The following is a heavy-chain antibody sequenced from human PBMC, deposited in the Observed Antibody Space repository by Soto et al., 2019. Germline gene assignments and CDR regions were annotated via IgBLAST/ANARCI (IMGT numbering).Heavy chain of an antibody. CDR2: IYHSGST. V-gene: IGHV4-30-2*01. Sequence: PSETLSLTCAVSGGSISSGGYSWSWIRQPPGKGLEWIGYIYHSGSTYYNPSLKSRVTISVDRSKNQFSLKLSSVTAADTAVYYCTGTTFYYYGMDVWGQGTTVTVSS. CDR1: GGSISSGGYS. CDR3: TGTTFYYYGMDV. D-gene: IGHD4-4*01. J-gene: IGHJ6*02.